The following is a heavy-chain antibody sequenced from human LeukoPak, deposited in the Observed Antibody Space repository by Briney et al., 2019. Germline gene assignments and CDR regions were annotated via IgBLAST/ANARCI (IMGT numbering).Heavy chain of an antibody. J-gene: IGHJ4*02. CDR3: AKTYYDSSGSLAY. CDR1: GGTFSSYA. Sequence: SVKVSCKASGGTFSSYAISWVRQAPGQGLEWMGGIIPIFGTANYAQKFQGRVTITADESTSTAYMELSSLRSEDTAVYYCAKTYYDSSGSLAYWGQGTLVTVSS. V-gene: IGHV1-69*13. CDR2: IIPIFGTA. D-gene: IGHD3-22*01.